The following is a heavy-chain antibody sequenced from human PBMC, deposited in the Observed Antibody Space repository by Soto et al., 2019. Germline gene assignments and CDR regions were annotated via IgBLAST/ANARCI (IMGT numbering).Heavy chain of an antibody. CDR1: GFNFAAYT. J-gene: IGHJ4*02. CDR3: SRSLAIDFDS. Sequence: GGSLRLSCSASGFNFAAYTMSWVRLTPGKGLEWVGFIRRIAYGGTTDYAASVKGRFTISRDDSRKIVYLQMSRLKIEGTAVYYCSRSLAIDFDSWGQGTLVTAPQ. CDR2: IRRIAYGGTT. V-gene: IGHV3-49*04.